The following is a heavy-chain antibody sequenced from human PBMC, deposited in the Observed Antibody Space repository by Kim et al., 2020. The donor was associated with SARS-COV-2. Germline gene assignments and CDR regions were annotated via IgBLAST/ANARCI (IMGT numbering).Heavy chain of an antibody. CDR3: TRDVLAGGADV. J-gene: IGHJ6*02. Sequence: KDEADSVKGRCINSRDNARNSLYLQMNSLRPEDTALYYCTRDVLAGGADVWGQGTAVIVSS. V-gene: IGHV3-9*01. D-gene: IGHD2-21*01. CDR2: K.